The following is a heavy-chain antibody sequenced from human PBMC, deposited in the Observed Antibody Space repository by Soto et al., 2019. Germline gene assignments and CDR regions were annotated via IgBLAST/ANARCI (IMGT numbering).Heavy chain of an antibody. Sequence: PGGSLSLSCAASGFTFSSYDMHWVRQATGKGLEWVSAIGTAGDTYYPGSVKGRFTISRENAKNSLYLQMNSLRAEDTAVYYCARVGPYCSGGSCYSGLDAFDIWGQGTMVTVSS. V-gene: IGHV3-13*01. D-gene: IGHD2-15*01. CDR1: GFTFSSYD. J-gene: IGHJ3*02. CDR2: IGTAGDT. CDR3: ARVGPYCSGGSCYSGLDAFDI.